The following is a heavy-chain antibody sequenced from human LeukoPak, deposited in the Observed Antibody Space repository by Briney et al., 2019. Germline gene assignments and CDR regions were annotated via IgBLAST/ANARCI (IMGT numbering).Heavy chain of an antibody. CDR2: ISASGGST. CDR3: ARNQLKAAPDY. J-gene: IGHJ4*02. D-gene: IGHD6-6*01. V-gene: IGHV3-23*01. Sequence: PGGSLRLSCAASGFTFSSYGMSWVRQAPGKGLEWVSAISASGGSTYYADSVKSRFTISRDNSRNTLYLQMNSLRAEDTAVYYCARNQLKAAPDYWGQGTLVTVSS. CDR1: GFTFSSYG.